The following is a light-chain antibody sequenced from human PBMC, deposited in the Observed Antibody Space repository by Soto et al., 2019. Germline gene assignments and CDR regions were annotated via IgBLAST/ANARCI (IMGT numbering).Light chain of an antibody. J-gene: IGLJ3*02. CDR3: GSFAPSRIWL. CDR1: SSDFGDDKY. CDR2: GVT. V-gene: IGLV2-14*03. Sequence: QSALSQPASVSGSPGQSITMSCTGSSSDFGDDKYVSWYQQQPGKGPNLLIYGVTNRPTWVSNRCSGSKSGTTASRTISGLKVEDEADYFFGSFAPSRIWLFGGGTKLTVL.